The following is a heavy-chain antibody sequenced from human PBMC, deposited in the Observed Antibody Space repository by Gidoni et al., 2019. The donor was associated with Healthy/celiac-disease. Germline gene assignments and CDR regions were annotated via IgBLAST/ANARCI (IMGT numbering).Heavy chain of an antibody. J-gene: IGHJ4*02. D-gene: IGHD2-2*01. V-gene: IGHV3-7*01. CDR3: ARGNCSSTSCYSQYYFDY. CDR2: IKQDGSEK. CDR1: GFTFSSYW. Sequence: EVQLVESGGGLVQPGGSLRLSCAASGFTFSSYWMSWVRQAPGKGLEWVANIKQDGSEKYYVDSVKGRFTISRDNAKNSLYLQMNSLRAEDTAVYYCARGNCSSTSCYSQYYFDYWGQGTLVTVSS.